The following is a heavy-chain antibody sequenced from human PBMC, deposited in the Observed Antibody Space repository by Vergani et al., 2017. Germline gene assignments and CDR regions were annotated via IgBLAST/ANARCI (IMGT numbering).Heavy chain of an antibody. J-gene: IGHJ4*02. Sequence: DVRLVESGGGVVQPGGSLRLSCAASGFTFSAYSMNWVRQTPGKGLEWISYMGVSDNSIYYAGSVMGRFAISRDNARNLLFLQMNSLRADDSALYFCVRDPDYSTFDSWGQGTLVTVS. V-gene: IGHV3-48*01. CDR1: GFTFSAYS. CDR2: MGVSDNSI. D-gene: IGHD4-11*01. CDR3: VRDPDYSTFDS.